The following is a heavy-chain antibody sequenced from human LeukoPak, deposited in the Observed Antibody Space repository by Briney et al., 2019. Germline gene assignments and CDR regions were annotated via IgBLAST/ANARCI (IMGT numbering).Heavy chain of an antibody. CDR2: INHSGST. J-gene: IGHJ4*02. CDR1: GGSFSGYY. V-gene: IGHV4-34*01. Sequence: SETLSLTCAVYGGSFSGYYWSWIRQPPGKGLEWIGEINHSGSTNYNPSLKSRVTISVDTSKNQFSLKLSSVTAADTAVYYCAREHGDLIDYWGQGTLVTVSS. CDR3: AREHGDLIDY. D-gene: IGHD4-17*01.